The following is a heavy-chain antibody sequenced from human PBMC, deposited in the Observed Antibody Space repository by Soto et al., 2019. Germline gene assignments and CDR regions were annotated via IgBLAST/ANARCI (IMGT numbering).Heavy chain of an antibody. Sequence: GGSLRLSCAASGFTFSSYAMNWVRQAPGKGLEWVSTISGSGDTTYYADSVKGRFTISRDNSKNTLYLQMNSLRAEDTAVYYCAKSDTMITTSRFDPWGQGTLVTVSS. CDR3: AKSDTMITTSRFDP. CDR2: ISGSGDTT. CDR1: GFTFSSYA. V-gene: IGHV3-23*01. J-gene: IGHJ5*02. D-gene: IGHD3-22*01.